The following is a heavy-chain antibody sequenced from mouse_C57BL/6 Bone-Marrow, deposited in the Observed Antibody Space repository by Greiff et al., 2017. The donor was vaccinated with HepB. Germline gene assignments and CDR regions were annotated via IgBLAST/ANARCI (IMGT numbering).Heavy chain of an antibody. CDR3: TDDRLAWFAY. V-gene: IGHV1-15*01. CDR1: GYTFTDYE. Sequence: VQRVESGAELVRPGASVTLSCKASGYTFTDYEMHWVKQTPVHGLEWIGAIDPETGGTAYNQKFKGKAILTADKSSSTAYMELRSLTSEDSAVYYCTDDRLAWFAYWGQGTLVTVSA. J-gene: IGHJ3*01. D-gene: IGHD2-3*01. CDR2: IDPETGGT.